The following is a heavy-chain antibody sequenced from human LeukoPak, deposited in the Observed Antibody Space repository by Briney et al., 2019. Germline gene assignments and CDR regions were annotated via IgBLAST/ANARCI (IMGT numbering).Heavy chain of an antibody. V-gene: IGHV3-23*01. J-gene: IGHJ4*02. D-gene: IGHD2-15*01. CDR1: GFTFSSYA. Sequence: PGGSLRLSCAASGFTFSSYAMSWVRQAPGKGLAWVSTISGSGGSTYYADSVKGRFTISRDNSKNTLYLQMNSLRAEDTAVYYCATRLGGSGYWGQGTLVTVSS. CDR3: ATRLGGSGY. CDR2: ISGSGGST.